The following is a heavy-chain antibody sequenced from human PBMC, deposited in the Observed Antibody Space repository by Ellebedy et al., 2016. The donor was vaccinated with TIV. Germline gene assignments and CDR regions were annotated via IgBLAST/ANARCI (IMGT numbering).Heavy chain of an antibody. Sequence: SVKGRFTISRDNAKNTLYLQMNSLRAEDTAVYYCAKDTFYDSSGYYGYWGQGTLVTVSS. CDR3: AKDTFYDSSGYYGY. D-gene: IGHD3-22*01. J-gene: IGHJ4*02. V-gene: IGHV3-23*01.